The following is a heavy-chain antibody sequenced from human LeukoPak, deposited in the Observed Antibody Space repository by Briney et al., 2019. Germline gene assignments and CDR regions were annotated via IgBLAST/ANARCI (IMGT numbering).Heavy chain of an antibody. J-gene: IGHJ4*02. CDR2: ISSSSSYI. CDR3: ARVLNYYGSGSYFGY. D-gene: IGHD3-10*01. Sequence: GGSLRPSCAASGFTFSSYSMNWVRQAPGKGLEWVSSISSSSSYIYYADSVKGRFTISRDNAKNSLYLQMNSLRAEDTAVYYCARVLNYYGSGSYFGYWGQGTLVTVSS. V-gene: IGHV3-21*01. CDR1: GFTFSSYS.